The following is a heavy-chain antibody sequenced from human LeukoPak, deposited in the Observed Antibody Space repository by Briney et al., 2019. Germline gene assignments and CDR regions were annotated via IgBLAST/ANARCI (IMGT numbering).Heavy chain of an antibody. J-gene: IGHJ4*02. CDR3: AKPRDSSGWPGFDY. D-gene: IGHD6-19*01. Sequence: GRSLRLSCAASGFTFSSYGMHWVRQAPGKGLEWVAVISYDGSNKYYADSVKGRFTISSDNSKNTLYLQMNSLRAEDTAVYYCAKPRDSSGWPGFDYWGQGTLVTVSS. V-gene: IGHV3-30*18. CDR2: ISYDGSNK. CDR1: GFTFSSYG.